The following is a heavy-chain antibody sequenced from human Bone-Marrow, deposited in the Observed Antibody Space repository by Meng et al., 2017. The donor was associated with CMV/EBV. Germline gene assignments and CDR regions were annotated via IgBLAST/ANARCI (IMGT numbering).Heavy chain of an antibody. V-gene: IGHV3-7*01. D-gene: IGHD6-6*01. J-gene: IGHJ5*02. CDR1: GFTFSSYW. CDR3: ARGRIAARNWFDP. CDR2: IKQDGSEK. Sequence: GESLKISCAASGFTFSSYWMSWVRQAPGKGLEWVANIKQDGSEKYYVDSVKGRFTISRDNAKNSLYLQMNSLRAEDTAVYYCARGRIAARNWFDPWGQGTRVTGSS.